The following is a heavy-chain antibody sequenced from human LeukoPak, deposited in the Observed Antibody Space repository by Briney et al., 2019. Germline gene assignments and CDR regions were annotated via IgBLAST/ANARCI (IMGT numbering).Heavy chain of an antibody. CDR1: GYTFTGYY. Sequence: ASVKVSCKASGYTFTGYYMHWVRQAPGQGLEWMGWINPNSGGTNYAQKFQGRVTMTRDTSISTAYMELSSLRSEDTAVYFCARDGYDADGYLDYWGQGALVPVSS. CDR2: INPNSGGT. CDR3: ARDGYDADGYLDY. J-gene: IGHJ4*02. D-gene: IGHD5-18*01. V-gene: IGHV1-2*02.